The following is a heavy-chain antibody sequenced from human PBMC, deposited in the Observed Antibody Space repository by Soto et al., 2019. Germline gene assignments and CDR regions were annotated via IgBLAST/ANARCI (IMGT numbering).Heavy chain of an antibody. CDR3: ASLADY. J-gene: IGHJ4*02. V-gene: IGHV3-9*01. CDR1: GFIFDDFA. Sequence: EVQMVESGGGLVQPGRSLRLACAASGFIFDDFAMQWVRQVPGKGLEWVAGISWNGDNSGYADSVKGRFTISRDNAKNSLYLQMNSLIPEDTAFYYCASLADYWGQGTLVTVSS. CDR2: ISWNGDNS.